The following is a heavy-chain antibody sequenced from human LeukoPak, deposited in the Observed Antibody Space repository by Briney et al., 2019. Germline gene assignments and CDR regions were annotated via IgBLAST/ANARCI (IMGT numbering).Heavy chain of an antibody. CDR1: GRPISSYY. CDR3: ARDGRYSNNFYCMDV. Sequence: SEPLSLTCTVSGRPISSYYWLWIRQTPGKGLEGVGYVRYSGSTSYNPSLKSRVTISLDTSKNQFSLKLSDVTAADTAVYYCARDGRYSNNFYCMDVWGKGTAVTVSS. CDR2: VRYSGST. J-gene: IGHJ6*03. D-gene: IGHD4-11*01. V-gene: IGHV4-59*01.